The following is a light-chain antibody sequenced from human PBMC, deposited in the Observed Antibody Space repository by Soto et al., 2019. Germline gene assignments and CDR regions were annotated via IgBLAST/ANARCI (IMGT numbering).Light chain of an antibody. Sequence: DIVMTQSPLSLPVTPGESASISCRSSRSLLHSNGNNSLDWYLQKPGQSPQLLSYLCSNRAPGVCDRIRGSGSGTDCTLKISLLGAEDRAVVYRLQTRQTPLTFIGGTKAEIK. J-gene: IGKJ4*01. CDR2: LCS. V-gene: IGKV2-28*01. CDR3: LQTRQTPLT. CDR1: RSLLHSNGNNS.